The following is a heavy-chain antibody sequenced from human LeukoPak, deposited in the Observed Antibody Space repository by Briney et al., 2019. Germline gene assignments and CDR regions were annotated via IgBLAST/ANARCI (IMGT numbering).Heavy chain of an antibody. Sequence: SEALSLTCTVSGGSVSSGSYYWSWIRQPPGKGLEWIGYIYYSGSTNYNPSLKSRVTISVDTSKNQFSLKLSSVTAADTAVYYCARDPRYSSGRYADDAFDIWGQGTMVTVSS. CDR1: GGSVSSGSYY. J-gene: IGHJ3*02. V-gene: IGHV4-61*01. CDR3: ARDPRYSSGRYADDAFDI. CDR2: IYYSGST. D-gene: IGHD6-19*01.